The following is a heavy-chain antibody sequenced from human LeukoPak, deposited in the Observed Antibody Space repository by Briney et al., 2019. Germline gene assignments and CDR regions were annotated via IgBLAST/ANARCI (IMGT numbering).Heavy chain of an antibody. J-gene: IGHJ4*02. D-gene: IGHD3-3*01. CDR3: ASSRYYDFWSGYYPPLYFDY. CDR1: AGSISSYY. V-gene: IGHV4-59*06. CDR2: IYYSGST. Sequence: SETLPLTCTVSAGSISSYYWSWIRQHPGKGLEWIGYIYYSGSTYYNPSLKSRVTISVDTSKNQFSLKLSSVTAADTAVYYCASSRYYDFWSGYYPPLYFDYWGQGTLVTVSS.